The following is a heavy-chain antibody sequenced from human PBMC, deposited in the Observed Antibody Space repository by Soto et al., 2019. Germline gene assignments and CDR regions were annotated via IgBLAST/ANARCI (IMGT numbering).Heavy chain of an antibody. CDR1: GCSISSYY. J-gene: IGHJ6*02. D-gene: IGHD6-13*01. CDR3: ARGMPGIAAAGRSVTDV. Sequence: SETLSLTCTVSGCSISSYYWSWIRQPPGKGLEWIGYIYYSGSTNYNPSLKSRVTISVDTSKNQFSLKLSSVTAADTAVYYCARGMPGIAAAGRSVTDVWGQGTTVTVSS. CDR2: IYYSGST. V-gene: IGHV4-59*01.